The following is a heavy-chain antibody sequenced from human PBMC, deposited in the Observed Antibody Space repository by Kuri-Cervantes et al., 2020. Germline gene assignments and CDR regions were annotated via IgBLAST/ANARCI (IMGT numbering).Heavy chain of an antibody. CDR2: ISAYNGDT. V-gene: IGHV1-18*01. J-gene: IGHJ5*02. Sequence: ASVKVSCKASGYTFTSYGISWVRQAPGQGLEWMGWISAYNGDTNYAQKLQGRVTMTTDTSTSTAYMELSSLRSEDTAVYYCARDVGYYYGSGSHFNWLDPWGQGTLVTVSS. CDR3: ARDVGYYYGSGSHFNWLDP. D-gene: IGHD3-10*01. CDR1: GYTFTSYG.